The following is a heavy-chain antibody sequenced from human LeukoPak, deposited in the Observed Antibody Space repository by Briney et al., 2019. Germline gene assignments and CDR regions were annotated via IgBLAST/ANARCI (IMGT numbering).Heavy chain of an antibody. CDR3: ARVIVVIPGTNVWFDP. CDR1: GYTLTELS. V-gene: IGHV1-24*01. Sequence: ASVKVSCKVSGYTLTELSMHWVRQAPGKGLEWMGGFDPEDGETIYAQKFQGRVTITRNTSIGTAYMELSSLSSEDTAVYYCARVIVVIPGTNVWFDPWGQGTLVTVSS. J-gene: IGHJ5*02. D-gene: IGHD2-2*01. CDR2: FDPEDGET.